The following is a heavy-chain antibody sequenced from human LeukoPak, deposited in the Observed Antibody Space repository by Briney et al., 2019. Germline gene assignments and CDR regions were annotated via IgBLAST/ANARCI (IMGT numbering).Heavy chain of an antibody. CDR2: INHSGST. CDR3: ARGHPIVGATTVDY. CDR1: GGSFSGYY. V-gene: IGHV4-34*01. J-gene: IGHJ4*02. Sequence: PSETLSLTCAVYGGSFSGYYWSWIRQPPVKGLEWIGEINHSGSTNYNPSLKSRVTISVDTSKNQFSLKLSSVTAADTAVYYCARGHPIVGATTVDYWGQGTLVTVSS. D-gene: IGHD1-26*01.